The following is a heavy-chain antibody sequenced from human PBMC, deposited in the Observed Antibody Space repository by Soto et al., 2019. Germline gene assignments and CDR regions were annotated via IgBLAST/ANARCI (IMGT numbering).Heavy chain of an antibody. CDR3: ATYGRNSVDH. Sequence: LSLTCTVSGGSISSDGYYWTWIRQHPGKGLEWIGYIYYSGTSYYNPSLKSRVTISVDTSKNQFSLELSSVTAADTAVYYCATYGRNSVDHWGQGTLVTVSS. CDR1: GGSISSDGYY. CDR2: IYYSGTS. D-gene: IGHD4-17*01. J-gene: IGHJ4*02. V-gene: IGHV4-31*03.